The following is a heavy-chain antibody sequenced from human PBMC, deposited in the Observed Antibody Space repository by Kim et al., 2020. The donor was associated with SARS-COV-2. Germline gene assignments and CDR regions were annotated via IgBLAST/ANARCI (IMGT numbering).Heavy chain of an antibody. J-gene: IGHJ4*02. Sequence: GGSLRLSCAASGFTFSSYWMSWVRQAPGKGLEWVANIKQDGSEKYYVDSVKGRFTISRDNAKNSLYLQMNSLRAEDTAVYYCARVKGYCSSTSCKSFDYWGREPWSPSPQ. CDR2: IKQDGSEK. D-gene: IGHD2-2*01. V-gene: IGHV3-7*03. CDR1: GFTFSSYW. CDR3: ARVKGYCSSTSCKSFDY.